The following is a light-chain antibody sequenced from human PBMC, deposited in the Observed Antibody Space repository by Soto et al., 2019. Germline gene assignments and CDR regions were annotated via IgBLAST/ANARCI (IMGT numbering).Light chain of an antibody. Sequence: AIRMTQSPSSLSASTGDRVTITCRASQGISNYLAWYQQRPGKAPRVLIHAASTLQGGVPSRFSGSGSGTYFTLTITSLQSEDFATYYCQRYYPYPWTFGQGTRVEIK. V-gene: IGKV1-8*01. CDR2: AAS. CDR3: QRYYPYPWT. J-gene: IGKJ1*01. CDR1: QGISNY.